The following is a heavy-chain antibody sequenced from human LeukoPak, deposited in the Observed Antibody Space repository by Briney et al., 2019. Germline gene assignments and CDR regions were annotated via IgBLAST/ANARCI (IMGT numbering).Heavy chain of an antibody. CDR3: ARDGLYGGNSRRFDP. CDR1: GYTFTGYY. Sequence: ASVKVSCKASGYTFTGYYMHWVRQAPGQGLEWMGWISAYNGNTNYAQKLQGRVTMTTDTSTSTAYMELRSLRSDDTAVYYCARDGLYGGNSRRFDPWGQGTLVTVSS. J-gene: IGHJ5*02. V-gene: IGHV1-18*04. CDR2: ISAYNGNT. D-gene: IGHD4-23*01.